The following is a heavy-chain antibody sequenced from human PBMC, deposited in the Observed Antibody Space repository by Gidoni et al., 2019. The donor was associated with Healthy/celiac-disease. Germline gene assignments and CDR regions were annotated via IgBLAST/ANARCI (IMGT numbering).Heavy chain of an antibody. V-gene: IGHV3-48*03. Sequence: EVQLVESGGGLVQPGGSLRLSGAASGFTFSSYEMNWVRQAPGKGLELVSYISSSGSTIYYADSVKGRFTISRDNAKNSLYLQMNSLRAEDTAVYYCARDRRIYGMDVWGQGTTVTVSS. CDR3: ARDRRIYGMDV. CDR1: GFTFSSYE. J-gene: IGHJ6*02. CDR2: ISSSGSTI.